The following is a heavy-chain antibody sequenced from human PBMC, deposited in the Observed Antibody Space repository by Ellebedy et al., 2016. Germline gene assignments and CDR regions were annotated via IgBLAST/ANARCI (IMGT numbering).Heavy chain of an antibody. J-gene: IGHJ4*02. CDR1: GFTFSSYS. CDR2: ISNSGSPT. Sequence: GGSLRLXCAASGFTFSSYSMNWVRQAPGKGLEWVSYISNSGSPTYYADSVKGRFTIFRDNAKKSLYLQMNSLGAEDTAVYYCVRGFDIFDYWGQGTLVTVSS. CDR3: VRGFDIFDY. V-gene: IGHV3-48*01.